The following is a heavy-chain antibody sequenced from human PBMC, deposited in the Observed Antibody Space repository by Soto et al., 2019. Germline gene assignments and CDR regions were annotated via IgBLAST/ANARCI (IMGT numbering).Heavy chain of an antibody. Sequence: GGSLRLSCAASGFTFSSYGMHWVRQAPGKGLEWVAVISYDGSNKYYADSVKGRFTISRDNSKNTLYLQMNSLRAEDTAVYYCAKDAPPPYSSSFTPDYWGQGTLVTVSS. CDR1: GFTFSSYG. D-gene: IGHD6-6*01. V-gene: IGHV3-30*18. CDR2: ISYDGSNK. J-gene: IGHJ4*02. CDR3: AKDAPPPYSSSFTPDY.